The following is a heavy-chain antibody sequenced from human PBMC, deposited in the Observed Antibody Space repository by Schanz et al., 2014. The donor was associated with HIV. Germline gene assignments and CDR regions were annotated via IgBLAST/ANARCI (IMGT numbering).Heavy chain of an antibody. Sequence: QVRLPQWGAGLLKPSETLSLTCAVQRGSFSGYYWNWIRQHPGKGLEWIGYIYYSGNTYYNPSLKSRVTMSVDTSKNQFSLKLSSVTAADTAVYFCAREDVSYWSFDLWGRGTLVTVSS. CDR3: AREDVSYWSFDL. V-gene: IGHV4-34*02. J-gene: IGHJ2*01. D-gene: IGHD2-8*01. CDR2: IYYSGNT. CDR1: RGSFSGYY.